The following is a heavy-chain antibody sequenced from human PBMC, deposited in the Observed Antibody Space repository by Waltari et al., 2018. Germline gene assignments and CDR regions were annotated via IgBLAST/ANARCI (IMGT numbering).Heavy chain of an antibody. CDR3: ARLYQDFGSTDYMDV. CDR1: GGSMNNRIYY. D-gene: IGHD3-3*01. J-gene: IGHJ6*03. Sequence: QLQLQESGPGLLKASETLSLTCTVSGGSMNNRIYYWGWIRQPPGKGLEWIGNIYCDGGAYSNPSLRTRVTISVDTSRNQFSLRLTSVSATDTALYYCARLYQDFGSTDYMDVWGKGTTVTVS. CDR2: IYCDGGA. V-gene: IGHV4-39*01.